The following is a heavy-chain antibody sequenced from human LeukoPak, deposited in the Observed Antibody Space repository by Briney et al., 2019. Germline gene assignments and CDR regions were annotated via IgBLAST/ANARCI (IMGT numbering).Heavy chain of an antibody. CDR3: ARQVTTYYDFWSGPGYFAS. J-gene: IGHJ4*02. V-gene: IGHV4-39*01. CDR2: IYYSGRA. CDR1: GVSISNSKYY. D-gene: IGHD3-3*01. Sequence: SETLSLTCSGSGVSISNSKYYWGWVRQPPGKGLEWIGRIYYSGRAFYNPSLKSRGTISADTSKNQFSLRLTSATAADMAVYYCARQVTTYYDFWSGPGYFASLGQGTLVTVSS.